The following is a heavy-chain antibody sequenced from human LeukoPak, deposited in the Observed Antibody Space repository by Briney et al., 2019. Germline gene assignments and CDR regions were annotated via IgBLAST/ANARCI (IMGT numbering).Heavy chain of an antibody. CDR2: ISSSSSYI. D-gene: IGHD3-10*01. J-gene: IGHJ4*02. V-gene: IGHV3-21*01. Sequence: GGSLRLSCAASGFTFSSYSMNWVRQAPGKVLEWVSSISSSSSYIYYADSVKGGFTISRDNAKNSLYLQMNSLRAEDTAVYYCARGVPYYYGSGSSDPQPYYFDYWGQGTLVTVSS. CDR1: GFTFSSYS. CDR3: ARGVPYYYGSGSSDPQPYYFDY.